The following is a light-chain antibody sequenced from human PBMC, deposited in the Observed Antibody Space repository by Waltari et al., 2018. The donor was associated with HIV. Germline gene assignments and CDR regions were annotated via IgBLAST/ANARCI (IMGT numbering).Light chain of an antibody. CDR2: WAS. Sequence: DIVMTQSPDSLAVSLGERATINCKSSQSVLYSSNNKNYLALYQQKPGQPPKLLIYWASTRESGVPDRFSGSGSGTDFTLTISSLQAEDVAVYYCQQYYGTPPTFGQGTKVEIK. CDR3: QQYYGTPPT. CDR1: QSVLYSSNNKNY. J-gene: IGKJ1*01. V-gene: IGKV4-1*01.